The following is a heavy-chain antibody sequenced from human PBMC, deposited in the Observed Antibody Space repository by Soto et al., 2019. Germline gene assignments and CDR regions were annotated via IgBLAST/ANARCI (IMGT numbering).Heavy chain of an antibody. V-gene: IGHV1-3*01. CDR3: ARCPSKIVVVITNYFDY. CDR1: GYTFTSYA. J-gene: IGHJ4*02. CDR2: INAGNGNT. D-gene: IGHD3-22*01. Sequence: ASVKVSCKASGYTFTSYAMHWVRQAPGQRLEWMGWINAGNGNTKYSQKFQGRVTITRDTSASTAYMELSSLRSEDTAVYYCARCPSKIVVVITNYFDYWGQGTLVTVSS.